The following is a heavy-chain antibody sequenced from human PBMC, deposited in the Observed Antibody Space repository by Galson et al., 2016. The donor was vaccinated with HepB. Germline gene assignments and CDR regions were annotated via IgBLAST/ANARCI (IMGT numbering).Heavy chain of an antibody. CDR1: GLTFSTYA. CDR3: ARWAYPSGNYRAPDY. J-gene: IGHJ4*02. V-gene: IGHV3-23*01. D-gene: IGHD3-16*02. Sequence: SLRLSCAASGLTFSTYAMDWVRQAPGKGPEWVSAINGNGGSTYYTDSVKGRFTISRDNSKNTLYLQMNSLRAEDTAVYSCARWAYPSGNYRAPDYWGQGTLVTVSS. CDR2: INGNGGST.